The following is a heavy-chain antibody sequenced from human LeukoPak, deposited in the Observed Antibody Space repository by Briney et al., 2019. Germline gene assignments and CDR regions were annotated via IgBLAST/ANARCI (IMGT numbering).Heavy chain of an antibody. CDR3: ARDPHYHDRSGSFV. J-gene: IGHJ3*01. CDR1: GGSISSGDYF. Sequence: SETLSLTCTVSGGSISSGDYFWSWIRQPPRKGLEWIGYIYYSGSAYYNPSLKSRVTLSVDTSKNQFSLKLSPVTAADTAVYYCARDPHYHDRSGSFVWGQGTMVTVSS. D-gene: IGHD3-22*01. V-gene: IGHV4-30-4*08. CDR2: IYYSGSA.